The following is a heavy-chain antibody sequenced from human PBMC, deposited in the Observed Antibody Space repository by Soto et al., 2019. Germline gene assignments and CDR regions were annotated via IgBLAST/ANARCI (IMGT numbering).Heavy chain of an antibody. D-gene: IGHD6-19*01. J-gene: IGHJ4*02. Sequence: QVQLQESGPGLVKPSQTLSLTCTVSGGSIRSGCYYWSWLRQHPGKGLEWIGYIFDSGTTYYNPSLKSRVTISVDPPKSQFSLRLTSVPATETAVYYCASQASGWYPDYWGQGTLVTVA. CDR1: GGSIRSGCYY. CDR2: IFDSGTT. V-gene: IGHV4-31*03. CDR3: ASQASGWYPDY.